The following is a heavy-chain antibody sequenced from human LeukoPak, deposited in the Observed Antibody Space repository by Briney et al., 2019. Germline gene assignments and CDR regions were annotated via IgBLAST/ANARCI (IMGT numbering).Heavy chain of an antibody. CDR3: ARGYYDSSDYEYFQH. CDR1: GYTFTGYY. J-gene: IGHJ1*01. Sequence: VASVKASCKASGYTFTGYYMHWVRQAPGQGLEWMGWINPNSGGTNSAQKFQGRVTMTRDTSISTAYMELSRLRSDDTAVYYCARGYYDSSDYEYFQHWGQGTLVTVSS. V-gene: IGHV1-2*02. D-gene: IGHD3-22*01. CDR2: INPNSGGT.